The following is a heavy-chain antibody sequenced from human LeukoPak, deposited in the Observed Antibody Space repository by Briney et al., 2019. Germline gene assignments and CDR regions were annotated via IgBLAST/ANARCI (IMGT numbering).Heavy chain of an antibody. CDR3: ARESAVVSYYFDY. V-gene: IGHV4-30-2*01. J-gene: IGHJ4*02. Sequence: KPSQTLSLTCTVSGGSISSGGYYWSWIRQPPGKGLEWIGEINHSGSTNYNPSLKSRVTISVDTSKNQFSLKLSSVTAADTAVYYCARESAVVSYYFDYWGQGTLVTVSS. CDR2: INHSGST. CDR1: GGSISSGGYY. D-gene: IGHD4-23*01.